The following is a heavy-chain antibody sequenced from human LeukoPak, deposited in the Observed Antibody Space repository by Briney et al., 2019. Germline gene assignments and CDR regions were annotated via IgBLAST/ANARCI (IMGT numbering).Heavy chain of an antibody. CDR1: GFTFDDYG. CDR3: ARAGMWLQLFPYYCDY. CDR2: INWNGGST. D-gene: IGHD5-18*01. J-gene: IGHJ4*02. Sequence: GGSLRLSCAASGFTFDDYGMSWVLQAPAKGLEWVSGINWNGGSTGYADSVKGRFTISRDNAKNSLYLQMNSLRVEDTALYYCARAGMWLQLFPYYCDYWGQGTLVTVSS. V-gene: IGHV3-20*04.